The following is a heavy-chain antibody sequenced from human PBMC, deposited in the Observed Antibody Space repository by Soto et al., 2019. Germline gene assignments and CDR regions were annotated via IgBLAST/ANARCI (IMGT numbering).Heavy chain of an antibody. D-gene: IGHD6-13*01. CDR3: TRDASRDSSARGWFDP. CDR2: ISSNSAYI. J-gene: IGHJ5*02. Sequence: GSLRLSCASSGFTFRSFTMNWVRQAPGKGLEWVSTISSNSAYIYYTDALRGRFTISRDNAKNSLHLQMNSLRAEDTAVYYCTRDASRDSSARGWFDPWGPGTLVTVSS. CDR1: GFTFRSFT. V-gene: IGHV3-21*01.